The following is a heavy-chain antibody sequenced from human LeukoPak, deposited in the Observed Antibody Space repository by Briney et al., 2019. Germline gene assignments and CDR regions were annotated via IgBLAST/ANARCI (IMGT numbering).Heavy chain of an antibody. D-gene: IGHD1-26*01. CDR3: ARGQERLGAFDI. CDR2: INHGGGT. Sequence: SETLSPTCAVYGGSFNAYYWSWIRQPPGKGLEWIGEINHGGGTNYNPSLKNRVTISLDTSKNQFSLKLSSVTAADTAIYYCARGQERLGAFDIWGQGTMVTVSS. J-gene: IGHJ3*02. CDR1: GGSFNAYY. V-gene: IGHV4-34*01.